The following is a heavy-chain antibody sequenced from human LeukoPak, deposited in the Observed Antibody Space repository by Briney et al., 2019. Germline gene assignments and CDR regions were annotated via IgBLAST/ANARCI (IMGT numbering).Heavy chain of an antibody. Sequence: GGSLRLSCAASGFTFSSYSMNWVRQAPGKGLEWVSSISSSSCIYYADSVKGRFTISRDNAKNSLYLQMNSLRAEDTAVYYCAAGSGSYRDWFDPWGQGTLVTVSS. CDR3: AAGSGSYRDWFDP. D-gene: IGHD3-10*01. J-gene: IGHJ5*02. V-gene: IGHV3-21*01. CDR2: ISSSSCI. CDR1: GFTFSSYS.